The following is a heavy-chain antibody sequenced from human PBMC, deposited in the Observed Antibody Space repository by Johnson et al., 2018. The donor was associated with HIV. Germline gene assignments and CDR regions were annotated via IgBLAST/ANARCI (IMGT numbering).Heavy chain of an antibody. J-gene: IGHJ3*02. CDR2: ISYDGSNK. D-gene: IGHD2-21*01. CDR3: ARDRGVAVVIATEGGAFDI. CDR1: RFTFRTYA. Sequence: QVQLVESGGGVVQPGRSLRLSCAASRFTFRTYAMHWVRQAPGKGLEWVALISYDGSNKYYADSVKGRFTISRDNSKNTRYLQMNSLRAEDTAVYYCARDRGVAVVIATEGGAFDIWGQGTMVTVSS. V-gene: IGHV3-30-3*01.